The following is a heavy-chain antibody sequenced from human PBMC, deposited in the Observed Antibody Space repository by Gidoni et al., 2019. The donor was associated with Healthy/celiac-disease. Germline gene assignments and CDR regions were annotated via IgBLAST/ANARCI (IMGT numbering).Heavy chain of an antibody. CDR1: GFTFSSYA. CDR2: ISGSGGST. CDR3: AKDGGSSPRGDY. D-gene: IGHD3-16*01. J-gene: IGHJ4*02. V-gene: IGHV3-23*01. Sequence: EVQLLESGGGLVQPGGSLRLSCADSGFTFSSYAMSWVRQAPGKGLEWVSAISGSGGSTYYADSVKGRFTISRDNSKNTLYLQMNSLRAEDTAVYYCAKDGGSSPRGDYWGQGTLVTVSS.